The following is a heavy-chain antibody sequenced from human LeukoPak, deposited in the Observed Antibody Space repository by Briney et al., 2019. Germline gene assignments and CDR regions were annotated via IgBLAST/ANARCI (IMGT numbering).Heavy chain of an antibody. D-gene: IGHD4-17*01. J-gene: IGHJ4*02. Sequence: SGGSLRLSCAASGFTFSSYSMNWVRQAPGKGLEWVSYISSSSSTIYYADSVKGRFTISRDNPKNSLYLQINSLIAEHTAVYYFARDHLYRDYPFDYWGQGTLVTVSS. CDR2: ISSSSSTI. CDR3: ARDHLYRDYPFDY. V-gene: IGHV3-48*01. CDR1: GFTFSSYS.